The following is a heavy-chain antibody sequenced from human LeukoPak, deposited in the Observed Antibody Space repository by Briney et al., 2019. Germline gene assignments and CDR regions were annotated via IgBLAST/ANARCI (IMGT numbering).Heavy chain of an antibody. CDR2: IYYSGST. D-gene: IGHD3-10*01. V-gene: IGHV4-34*01. Sequence: SETLSLTCAVYGGSFRGFFWNWIRQPPGKGLEWIGSIYYSGSTYYNPSLKSRVTISVDTSKNQFSLKLSSVTAADTAVYYCARHESGSYSRWGQGTLVTVSS. CDR3: ARHESGSYSR. J-gene: IGHJ4*02. CDR1: GGSFRGFF.